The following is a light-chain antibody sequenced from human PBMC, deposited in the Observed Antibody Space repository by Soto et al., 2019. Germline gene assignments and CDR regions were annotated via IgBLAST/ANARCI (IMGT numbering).Light chain of an antibody. V-gene: IGLV2-14*01. CDR2: EVT. CDR3: SSYTISSTVL. J-gene: IGLJ2*01. CDR1: SSDVGGYKY. Sequence: QSVLTQPASVSGAPGQSITISCTGTSSDVGGYKYVSWYQHHPGKAPKLMIYEVTNRPSGVSNRFSGSKSGNTASLTISGLQAEDEANYYCSSYTISSTVLFGGGTKLTVL.